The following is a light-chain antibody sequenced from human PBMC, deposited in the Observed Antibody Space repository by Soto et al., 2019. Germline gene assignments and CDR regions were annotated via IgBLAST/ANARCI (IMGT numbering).Light chain of an antibody. CDR3: SAYTVSRTYV. J-gene: IGLJ1*01. Sequence: LTQPRSVSGSPGQSVTISCTGTSSDFGGYNYVSWYQHHPGKAPKLMIYDVSERPSGVPDRFSGSKSGNTASLTISGLQAEDEADYYCSAYTVSRTYVFGTGTKVTV. CDR2: DVS. CDR1: SSDFGGYNY. V-gene: IGLV2-11*01.